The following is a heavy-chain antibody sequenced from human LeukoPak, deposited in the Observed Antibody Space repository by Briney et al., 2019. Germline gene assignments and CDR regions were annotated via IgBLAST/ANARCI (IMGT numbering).Heavy chain of an antibody. V-gene: IGHV3-30*18. CDR1: GFTFSSYG. CDR2: ISYDGSNK. CDR3: AKDRGAGMTSDAFDI. J-gene: IGHJ3*02. D-gene: IGHD3-10*01. Sequence: GGSLRLSCAASGFTFSSYGMHWVRQAPGKGLEWVAFISYDGSNKYYADSVKGRFTISRDNSKNTLYLQMNSLRAEDTAVYYCAKDRGAGMTSDAFDIWGQGTMVTVSS.